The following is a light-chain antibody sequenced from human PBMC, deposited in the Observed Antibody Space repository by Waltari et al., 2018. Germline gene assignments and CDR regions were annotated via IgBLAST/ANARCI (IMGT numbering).Light chain of an antibody. CDR2: DVS. CDR3: TSYTSSHGLV. V-gene: IGLV2-14*03. J-gene: IGLJ1*01. Sequence: QSALTQPASVSGSPGQSITISCTGTSRDVGGYSYPSCYQQHPGKAPKVVIFDVSYRPSGVSIRFSASKSGNTASLTISGLQAEDEADYYCTSYTSSHGLVFGTGTKVTVL. CDR1: SRDVGGYSY.